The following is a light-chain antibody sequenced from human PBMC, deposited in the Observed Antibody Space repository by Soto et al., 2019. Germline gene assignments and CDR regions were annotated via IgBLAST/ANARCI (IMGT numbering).Light chain of an antibody. V-gene: IGKV3-15*01. J-gene: IGKJ1*01. CDR3: QQSYSTPRT. CDR1: QSVHSN. Sequence: IVMTQSPATLSLSPGETATLSCRASQSVHSNLAWFQQHPGQAPRLLIYGASSRATGIPVRFSGSGSGTDFTLTISSLQPEDFATYYCQQSYSTPRTFGQGTKVDTK. CDR2: GAS.